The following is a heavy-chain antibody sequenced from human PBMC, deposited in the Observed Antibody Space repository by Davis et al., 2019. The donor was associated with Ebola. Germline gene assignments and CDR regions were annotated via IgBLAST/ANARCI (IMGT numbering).Heavy chain of an antibody. J-gene: IGHJ4*02. V-gene: IGHV3-7*03. D-gene: IGHD1-26*01. CDR3: ATDGGSYFDY. CDR1: GFTFSSYW. Sequence: GESLKISCAASGFTFSSYWMSWVRQAPGKGLEWVANIKQDGSEKYYVDSVKGRFTISRDNAKNSLYLQMNSLRAEDTAVYYCATDGGSYFDYWGQGTLVTVSS. CDR2: IKQDGSEK.